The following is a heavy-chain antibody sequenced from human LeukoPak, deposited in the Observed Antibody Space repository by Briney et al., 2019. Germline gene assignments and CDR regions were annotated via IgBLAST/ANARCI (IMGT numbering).Heavy chain of an antibody. V-gene: IGHV1-2*02. CDR3: AREGSSSYFDY. CDR1: GYIFTGYY. J-gene: IGHJ4*02. Sequence: APVKVSCKASGYIFTGYYMHWVRQPPGQGLEWMGWINPNRGGTNYAQKFQGRVTMTRDTSISTAYMELSRLRSDDTAVYYCAREGSSSYFDYWGQGTLVTVSS. D-gene: IGHD6-6*01. CDR2: INPNRGGT.